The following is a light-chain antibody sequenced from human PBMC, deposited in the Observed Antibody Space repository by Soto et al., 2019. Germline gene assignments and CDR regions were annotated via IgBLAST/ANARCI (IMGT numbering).Light chain of an antibody. V-gene: IGLV2-14*01. J-gene: IGLJ1*01. Sequence: QSALTQPASVSGSPGQTITISCSGTRTDIGGYNLVSWYQQHPGKAPKLLIHEVSNRPSGISNRFNASKSDNMASLTISGLRAEDEADYYCSAYSAGSTLLVFGTGTKHTVL. CDR1: RTDIGGYNL. CDR2: EVS. CDR3: SAYSAGSTLLV.